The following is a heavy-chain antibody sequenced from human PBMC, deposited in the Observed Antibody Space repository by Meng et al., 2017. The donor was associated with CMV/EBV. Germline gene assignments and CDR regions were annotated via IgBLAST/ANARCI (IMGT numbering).Heavy chain of an antibody. J-gene: IGHJ4*02. D-gene: IGHD5-12*01. CDR1: GFTFSDYY. Sequence: GESLKISCAASGFTFSDYYMSWIRQAPGKGLEWVSYISSSGSTIYYADSVKGRFTISRDNAKNSLYLQMNSLRAEDTAVYYCARDGVDIVATFYWGQGTLVTVSS. V-gene: IGHV3-11*04. CDR2: ISSSGSTI. CDR3: ARDGVDIVATFY.